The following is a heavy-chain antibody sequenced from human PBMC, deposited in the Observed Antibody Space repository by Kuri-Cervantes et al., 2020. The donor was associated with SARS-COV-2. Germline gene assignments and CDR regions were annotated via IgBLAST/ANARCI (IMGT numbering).Heavy chain of an antibody. CDR3: ARGRDKRYSSGSYYYYGMDV. CDR1: GGSISSSNW. CDR2: IYHSGST. Sequence: SETLSLTCAVSGGSISSSNWWSWVRQPPGKGLEWIGEIYHSGSTNYNPSLKSRVTISVDKSKNQFSLKLSSVTAADTAVYYCARGRDKRYSSGSYYYYGMDVWGQGTTVTVSS. J-gene: IGHJ6*02. D-gene: IGHD6-19*01. V-gene: IGHV4-4*02.